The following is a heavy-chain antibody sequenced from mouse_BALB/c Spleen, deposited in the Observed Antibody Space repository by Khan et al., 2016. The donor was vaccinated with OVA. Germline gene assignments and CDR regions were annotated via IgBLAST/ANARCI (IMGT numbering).Heavy chain of an antibody. D-gene: IGHD4-1*01. Sequence: EVQLQQSGADLVRSGASVKLSCIASGFNIRHYYLHWVKQRPEQGLEWIGWIDPDNGDTAYDPKFKGKATMTADTSSKTDYMQLSSLTSEDTAVYYCTTGWGYAMDYWGQGTSVTVSS. J-gene: IGHJ4*01. CDR1: GFNIRHYY. CDR2: IDPDNGDT. V-gene: IGHV14-4*02. CDR3: TTGWGYAMDY.